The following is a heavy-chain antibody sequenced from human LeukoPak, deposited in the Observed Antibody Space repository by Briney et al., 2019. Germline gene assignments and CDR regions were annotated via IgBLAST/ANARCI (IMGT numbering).Heavy chain of an antibody. J-gene: IGHJ5*02. CDR2: ISSSGSTI. CDR3: ARDPGVDAWFDP. CDR1: GFTFSSYE. V-gene: IGHV3-48*03. D-gene: IGHD2-15*01. Sequence: PGGSLRLSCAASGFTFSSYEMNWVRQAPGKGLEWVSYISSSGSTIYYADSVKGRFTISRDNAKNSLYLQMNSLRAEDTAVYYCARDPGVDAWFDPWGQGTLVTVSS.